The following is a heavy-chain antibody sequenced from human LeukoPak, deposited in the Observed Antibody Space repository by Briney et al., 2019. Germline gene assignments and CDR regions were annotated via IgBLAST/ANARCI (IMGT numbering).Heavy chain of an antibody. V-gene: IGHV1-18*01. CDR2: ISAYNGNT. D-gene: IGHD7-27*01. J-gene: IGHJ6*04. CDR3: ARDSKGTESGDYYYGMDV. Sequence: ASVKVSCKASGYTFTSYGISWVRQAPGQGLEWMGWISAYNGNTNYAQKLQGRVTMTTDTSTSTAYMELRSLRSDDTAVYYCARDSKGTESGDYYYGMDVWGKGTTVTVSS. CDR1: GYTFTSYG.